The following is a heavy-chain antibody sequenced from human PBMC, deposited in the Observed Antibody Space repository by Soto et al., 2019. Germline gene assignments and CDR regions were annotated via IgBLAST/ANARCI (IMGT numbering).Heavy chain of an antibody. Sequence: GGSLRLSCAASGFTFSSYAMNWVRQAPWKGLEWVSAISGSGVSTYYADSAKGRFTISRDNSKYTLYLQMNSLRDEDTAVYYCAKSIVGGGYYYYYGMDVCGQRTTVTVSS. V-gene: IGHV3-23*01. CDR3: AKSIVGGGYYYYYGMDV. CDR1: GFTFSSYA. CDR2: ISGSGVST. J-gene: IGHJ6*02. D-gene: IGHD1-26*01.